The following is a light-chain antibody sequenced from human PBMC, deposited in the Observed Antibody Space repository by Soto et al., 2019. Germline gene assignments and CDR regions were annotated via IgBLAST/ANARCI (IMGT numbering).Light chain of an antibody. Sequence: QSALTQPPSASGSPGQSVTISCTGTSSDVGGYNYVSWYQQHPGKAPKLMIYDVSKRPSGVPDRFSGSKSGNTASLTISGLQAEDEADYYCCSYAGSYAFWVFGTGTKLTVL. CDR2: DVS. J-gene: IGLJ1*01. CDR3: CSYAGSYAFWV. CDR1: SSDVGGYNY. V-gene: IGLV2-11*01.